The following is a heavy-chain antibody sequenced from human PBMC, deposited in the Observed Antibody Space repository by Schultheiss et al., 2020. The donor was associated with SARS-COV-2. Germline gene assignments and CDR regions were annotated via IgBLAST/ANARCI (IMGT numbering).Heavy chain of an antibody. CDR1: GFTFSNAW. V-gene: IGHV3-15*01. CDR3: AKDVRYQLHPEYFQH. D-gene: IGHD2-2*01. J-gene: IGHJ1*01. CDR2: IKSKTDGGTT. Sequence: GGSLRLSCAASGFTFSNAWMSWVRQAPGKGLEWVGRIKSKTDGGTTDYAAPVKGRFTISRDDSKNTLYLQMNSLRAEDTAVYYCAKDVRYQLHPEYFQHWGQGTLVTVSS.